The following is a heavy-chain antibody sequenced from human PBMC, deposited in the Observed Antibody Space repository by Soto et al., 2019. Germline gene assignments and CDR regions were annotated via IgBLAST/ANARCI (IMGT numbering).Heavy chain of an antibody. V-gene: IGHV3-74*01. CDR2: INSGGSST. Sequence: GGSLRLSCAAPGFTFRSFWMHWVRQAPGKGLEWVSGINSGGSSTHYADSVKGRFTISRDKAKNTLYLQMNSLRAEDTAVYYCANPLRYSYGYWPMDYWGQGTLVTVSS. CDR3: ANPLRYSYGYWPMDY. D-gene: IGHD5-18*01. J-gene: IGHJ4*02. CDR1: GFTFRSFW.